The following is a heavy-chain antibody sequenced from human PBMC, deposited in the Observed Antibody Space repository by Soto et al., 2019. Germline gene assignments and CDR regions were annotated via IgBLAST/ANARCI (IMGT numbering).Heavy chain of an antibody. CDR3: ASCPIYGGDSYFAY. V-gene: IGHV1-46*01. Sequence: QVQLVQSGAEVRKPGASVTLSCQASGYTFTHYYIHWVRQAPGPGLEWLGIINPDTGTTSSAQTFQGRVTLTTDTSASTVYLELSGLAAEDTAVYYCASCPIYGGDSYFAYWGQGTLVTVSS. D-gene: IGHD2-21*01. CDR2: INPDTGTT. J-gene: IGHJ4*02. CDR1: GYTFTHYY.